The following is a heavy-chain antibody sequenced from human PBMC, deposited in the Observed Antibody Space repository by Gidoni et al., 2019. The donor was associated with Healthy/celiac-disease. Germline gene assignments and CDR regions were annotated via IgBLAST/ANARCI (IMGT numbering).Heavy chain of an antibody. V-gene: IGHV3-33*01. Sequence: QVQLVESGGGVVLPGRSLRLSCAASGFIFSSYGMHWVRQAPGKGLEWVAVIWYDGINKYYADSVEGQFTISRDNSKNILYLQMNSLRAEDTAVYYCARDRGAYHYYYGMDVWGQGTTVTVSS. CDR3: ARDRGAYHYYYGMDV. CDR2: IWYDGINK. D-gene: IGHD3-16*02. J-gene: IGHJ6*02. CDR1: GFIFSSYG.